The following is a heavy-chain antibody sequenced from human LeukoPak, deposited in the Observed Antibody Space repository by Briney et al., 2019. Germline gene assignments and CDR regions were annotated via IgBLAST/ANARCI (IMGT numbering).Heavy chain of an antibody. Sequence: ASVKVSCKASGGTFSSYAISWVRQAPGQGLEWMGGIIPIFGTANYAQKFQGRVTITTDESTSTAYMELSSVRSELSAVYSCARVLRICQLLTGGAGFDPWGRGTVVTVSS. V-gene: IGHV1-69*05. CDR1: GGTFSSYA. CDR3: ARVLRICQLLTGGAGFDP. CDR2: IIPIFGTA. J-gene: IGHJ5*02. D-gene: IGHD2-2*01.